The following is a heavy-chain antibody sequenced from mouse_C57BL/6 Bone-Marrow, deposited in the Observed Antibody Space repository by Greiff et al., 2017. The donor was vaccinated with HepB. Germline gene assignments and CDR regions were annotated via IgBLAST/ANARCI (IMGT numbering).Heavy chain of an antibody. D-gene: IGHD3-3*01. J-gene: IGHJ2*01. CDR3: ASRGRNFDY. V-gene: IGHV1-50*01. Sequence: VQLQQPGAELVKPGASVKLSCKASGYTFTSYWMQWVKQRPGQGLEWIGEIDPSDSYTNYNQKFKGKATLTVDTSSSTAYMQLSSLTSEDSAVYYCASRGRNFDYWGQGTTLTVSS. CDR2: IDPSDSYT. CDR1: GYTFTSYW.